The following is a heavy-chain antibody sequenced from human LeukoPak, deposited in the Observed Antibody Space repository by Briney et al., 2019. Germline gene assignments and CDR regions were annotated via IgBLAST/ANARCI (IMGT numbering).Heavy chain of an antibody. J-gene: IGHJ4*02. Sequence: GGSLRLSCAAAGFTFSSYAMSWVRQAPGKGPEWVSAISGSGGNTYYGDSVKGRFTISRDNSKNTLYLQMNSLRAEDTAVYYCAKRSSVDYYFDYWGQGTLVTVSS. CDR2: ISGSGGNT. D-gene: IGHD6-25*01. V-gene: IGHV3-23*01. CDR3: AKRSSVDYYFDY. CDR1: GFTFSSYA.